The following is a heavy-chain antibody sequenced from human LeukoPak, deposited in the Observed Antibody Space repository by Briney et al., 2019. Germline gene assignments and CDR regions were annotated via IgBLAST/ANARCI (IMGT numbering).Heavy chain of an antibody. CDR1: GGSISSYY. CDR2: IYYSGST. Sequence: PSETLSLTCTVSGGSISSYYWSWIRQPPGKGLEWIGYIYYSGSTNYNPSLKSRVTISVDTSKNQFPLKLSSVTAADTAVYYCARIFNSSGWYIDYWGQGTLVTVSS. CDR3: ARIFNSSGWYIDY. J-gene: IGHJ4*02. D-gene: IGHD6-19*01. V-gene: IGHV4-59*01.